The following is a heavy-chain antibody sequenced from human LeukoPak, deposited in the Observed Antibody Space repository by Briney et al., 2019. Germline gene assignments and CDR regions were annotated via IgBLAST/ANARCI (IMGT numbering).Heavy chain of an antibody. V-gene: IGHV4-59*12. CDR2: INYSGST. J-gene: IGHJ3*02. CDR1: GGSISDYY. Sequence: SETLSLTCTVSGGSISDYYWSWIRQPPGKELEWIGYINYSGSTNYNPSLKSRVTISEDTSKNQYSLKLSSVTAADTAVYYCARGNDAFDIWGQGTMVTVSS. CDR3: ARGNDAFDI.